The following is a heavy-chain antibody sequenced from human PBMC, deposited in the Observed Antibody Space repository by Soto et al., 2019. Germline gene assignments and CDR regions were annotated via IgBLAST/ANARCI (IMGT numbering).Heavy chain of an antibody. Sequence: PSETMSLTCTVSGGSISIYYWSWIRQPQGKGLEWIGYIYYSGSTNYNPSLKSRVTISVDTSKNQFSLRLSSVTAADTAVYYCARGVDIVATTNWFDPWGQGTLVTVSS. CDR1: GGSISIYY. J-gene: IGHJ5*02. V-gene: IGHV4-59*01. CDR2: IYYSGST. D-gene: IGHD5-12*01. CDR3: ARGVDIVATTNWFDP.